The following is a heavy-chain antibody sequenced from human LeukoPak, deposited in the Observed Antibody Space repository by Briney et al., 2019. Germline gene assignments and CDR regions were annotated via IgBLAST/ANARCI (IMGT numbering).Heavy chain of an antibody. D-gene: IGHD2-2*01. CDR2: FIPLFGAP. V-gene: IGHV1-69*13. CDR3: ARAGSIILAVPPNHRPYSFDY. Sequence: RASVKVSCKASGGTLSSYAISWVRQAPGQGLEWVGGFIPLFGAPNYAQKFQGRVTISADESTNTAYMELSSLISEDTAVYYCARAGSIILAVPPNHRPYSFDYWGQGTLVTVSS. CDR1: GGTLSSYA. J-gene: IGHJ4*02.